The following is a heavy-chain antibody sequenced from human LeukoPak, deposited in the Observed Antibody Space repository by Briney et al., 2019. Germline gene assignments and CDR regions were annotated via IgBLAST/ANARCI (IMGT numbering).Heavy chain of an antibody. V-gene: IGHV3-30*02. Sequence: GGSLRLSCAASGVAFSTYGIHWGRQAPGKGLECVSFIRSDGTNKYYADSVKGRFTISRDKSKNTLFLTTTSLRAEDTAVYYCARDQGAAAGDYFDYRGPGTTVTVSS. J-gene: IGHJ4*02. CDR1: GVAFSTYG. D-gene: IGHD6-13*01. CDR2: IRSDGTNK. CDR3: ARDQGAAAGDYFDY.